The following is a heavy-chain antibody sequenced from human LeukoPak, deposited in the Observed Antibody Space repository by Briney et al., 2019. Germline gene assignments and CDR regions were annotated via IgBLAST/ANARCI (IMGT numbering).Heavy chain of an antibody. CDR1: GFTFDDYT. CDR3: AKAREFGDPPEFDP. Sequence: GGSLRLSCAASGFTFDDYTMHWVRQAPGKGLEWVSLISWDGGSTYYADSVKGRFTISRDNSKNSLYLQMNSLRTEDTALYYCAKAREFGDPPEFDPWGQGTLVTVSS. J-gene: IGHJ5*02. D-gene: IGHD3-10*01. CDR2: ISWDGGST. V-gene: IGHV3-43*01.